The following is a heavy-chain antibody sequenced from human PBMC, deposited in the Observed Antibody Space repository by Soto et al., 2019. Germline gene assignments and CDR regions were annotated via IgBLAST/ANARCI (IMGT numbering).Heavy chain of an antibody. CDR1: GFTFSRYW. V-gene: IGHV3-74*01. CDR2: INPDGSTT. J-gene: IGHJ4*02. Sequence: EVQLVESGGGLVQPGGSLRLSCAASGFTFSRYWMHWVRQAPGKGLVWVARINPDGSTTSYADAVKGRFTISRDSAKETLYLHMNSMRAEDTTVYYCARVALGSDSFDYWGQGTLVTVSS. CDR3: ARVALGSDSFDY. D-gene: IGHD3-10*01.